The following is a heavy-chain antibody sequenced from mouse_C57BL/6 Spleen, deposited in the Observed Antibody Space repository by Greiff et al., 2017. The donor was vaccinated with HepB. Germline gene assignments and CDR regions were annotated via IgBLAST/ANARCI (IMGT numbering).Heavy chain of an antibody. J-gene: IGHJ4*01. D-gene: IGHD3-2*02. CDR1: GFNIKDYY. Sequence: VQLQQSGAELVRPGASVKLSCTASGFNIKDYYMHWVKQRPEQGLEWIGRIDPEDGDTEYAPKFQGKATMTADTSSNTAYLQLSRLTSEDTAAYYCTTDSSGGAMDYWGQGTSVTVSS. V-gene: IGHV14-1*01. CDR2: IDPEDGDT. CDR3: TTDSSGGAMDY.